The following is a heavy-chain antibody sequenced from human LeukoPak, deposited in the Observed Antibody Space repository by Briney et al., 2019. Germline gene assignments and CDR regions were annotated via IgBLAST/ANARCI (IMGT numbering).Heavy chain of an antibody. CDR1: GLTFSSYA. J-gene: IGHJ6*03. Sequence: GGSLRLSCAAPGLTFSSYAMSWVRQAPGKGLEWVSTISGSGGSTYYADSVKGRFTISRDNSKNTLYLQMNSLRAEDTAVYYCARESGFYYMDVWGKGTTVTVSS. CDR2: ISGSGGST. D-gene: IGHD3-3*01. V-gene: IGHV3-23*01. CDR3: ARESGFYYMDV.